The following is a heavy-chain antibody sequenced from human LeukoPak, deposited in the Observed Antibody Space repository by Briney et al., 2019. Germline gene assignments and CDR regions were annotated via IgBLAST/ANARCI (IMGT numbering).Heavy chain of an antibody. J-gene: IGHJ4*02. V-gene: IGHV3-11*05. Sequence: GTLSLSPAPSLLALCGLYMTSMGQAPGKGLEWVSCIGSSSSYTNYADSVKGRFTISRDNAKISLYLQMDGLRAEDTAVYYCARDRGAVAATWFDYWGQGTLVTVSS. CDR2: IGSSSSYT. CDR3: ARDRGAVAATWFDY. CDR1: LLALCGLY. D-gene: IGHD6-19*01.